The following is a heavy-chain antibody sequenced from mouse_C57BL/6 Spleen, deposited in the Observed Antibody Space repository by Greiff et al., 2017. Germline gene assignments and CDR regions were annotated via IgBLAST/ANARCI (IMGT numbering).Heavy chain of an antibody. J-gene: IGHJ4*01. D-gene: IGHD1-3*01. CDR1: GYTFTSYW. CDR3: AIKSKGYAMDY. CDR2: IHPSDSDT. V-gene: IGHV1-74*01. Sequence: QVQLQQPGADLVQPGPSVTVSCKASGYTFTSYWVHWVNQRPGQGLEWIGRIHPSDSDTNYNQKFMGKPTLTVDKSSSPAYIKLSSLTSEDTAVYYCAIKSKGYAMDYWGQGTSVTVSS.